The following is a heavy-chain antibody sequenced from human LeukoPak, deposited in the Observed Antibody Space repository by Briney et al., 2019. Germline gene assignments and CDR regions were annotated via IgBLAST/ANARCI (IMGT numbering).Heavy chain of an antibody. CDR1: GYTFTNYD. J-gene: IGHJ1*01. D-gene: IGHD3-22*01. CDR3: AMYHSSGYRHFHH. Sequence: GASVKVSCKASGYTFTNYDINWVRQATRQGLEWMGWMNPNSANTGYAQKFRGRVTMTRNTSISTAYMDLSSLRYEDTAVYYCAMYHSSGYRHFHHWGQGTLVTVSS. V-gene: IGHV1-8*01. CDR2: MNPNSANT.